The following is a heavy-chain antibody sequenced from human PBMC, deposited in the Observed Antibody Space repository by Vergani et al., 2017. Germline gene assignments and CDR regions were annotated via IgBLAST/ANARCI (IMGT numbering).Heavy chain of an antibody. CDR2: LYYSGST. V-gene: IGHV4-30-4*08. D-gene: IGHD5-24*01. CDR1: GGSISSGDYY. Sequence: QVQLQESGPGLVKPSQTLSLTCTVSGGSISSGDYYWSWIRQPPGKGLEWIGYLYYSGSTYYNPSLKSRVTISVDTSKNQFSLKLSSVTTADTAVYYCARDSGRDGYIWGFDYWGQGTLVTVSS. CDR3: ARDSGRDGYIWGFDY. J-gene: IGHJ4*02.